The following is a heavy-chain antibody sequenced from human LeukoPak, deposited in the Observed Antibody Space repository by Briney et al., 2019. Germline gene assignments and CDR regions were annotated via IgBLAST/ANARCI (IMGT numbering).Heavy chain of an antibody. D-gene: IGHD6-19*01. V-gene: IGHV6-1*01. CDR3: ARVKWRGPTSSGWLDY. Sequence: SQTLSLTCAISGDSVSSNSVAWNWIRQSPSRGLEWLGRTYYRSKWYNDFAVSMKSRITINPDTSKNQFSLQLNSVTPEDTAVYYCARVKWRGPTSSGWLDYWGQGTLVTVSS. CDR1: GDSVSSNSVA. J-gene: IGHJ4*02. CDR2: TYYRSKWYN.